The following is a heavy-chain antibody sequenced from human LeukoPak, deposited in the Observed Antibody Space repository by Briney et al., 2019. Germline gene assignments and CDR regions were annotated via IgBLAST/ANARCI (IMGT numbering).Heavy chain of an antibody. CDR1: GFTFSSYA. CDR3: AKEGKYYYDSSGYRPY. Sequence: PGGSLRLSCAASGFTFSSYAMSWVRQAPGKGLEWVSAISGSGGSTYYADSVKGRFTISRDNSKNTLYLQMNSLRAEDTAGYYCAKEGKYYYDSSGYRPYWGQGTLVTVSS. CDR2: ISGSGGST. J-gene: IGHJ4*02. V-gene: IGHV3-23*01. D-gene: IGHD3-22*01.